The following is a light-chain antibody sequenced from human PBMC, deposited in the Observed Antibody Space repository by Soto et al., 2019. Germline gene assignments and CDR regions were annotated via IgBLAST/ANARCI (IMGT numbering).Light chain of an antibody. J-gene: IGKJ4*01. V-gene: IGKV3-20*01. CDR1: QSVTSNS. CDR3: QQFSSYPLT. CDR2: GAS. Sequence: EIVLTQSPGTLSLSPGERATLSCGASQSVTSNSLAWYQQKPGQAPRLLIYGASSRATGTPRRFSGSGSGTDFTLTISRLEPEDFAVYYCQQFSSYPLTFGGGTKVDI.